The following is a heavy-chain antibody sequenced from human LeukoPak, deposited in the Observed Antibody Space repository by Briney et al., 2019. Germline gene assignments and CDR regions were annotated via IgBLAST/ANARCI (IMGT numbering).Heavy chain of an antibody. J-gene: IGHJ4*02. D-gene: IGHD4-17*01. V-gene: IGHV3-33*01. Sequence: PGRSLRLSCAASGFTFNNFGVHWVRQAPGKGLEWVAVIWNDGSHKYYDDSVKGRFTISRDNSKSTLYLQMNYVRAEDTAFYYCARDLEEYGDSHLDSWGQGNLVTVSS. CDR3: ARDLEEYGDSHLDS. CDR1: GFTFNNFG. CDR2: IWNDGSHK.